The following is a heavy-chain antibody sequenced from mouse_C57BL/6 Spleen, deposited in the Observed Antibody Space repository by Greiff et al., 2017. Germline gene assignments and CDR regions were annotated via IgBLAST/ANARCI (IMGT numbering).Heavy chain of an antibody. Sequence: VQLQQPGTELVQPGASVKLSCKASGYTFTSYWMPWVNQRPGQGLEWIGNINPSNGGTNYNEKFKSKTTLTVDKAYSTAYMQLSSLTSEDSAVYYCARARSTLFDYWGQGTTLTVSS. CDR3: ARARSTLFDY. D-gene: IGHD2-1*01. CDR2: INPSNGGT. J-gene: IGHJ2*01. CDR1: GYTFTSYW. V-gene: IGHV1-53*01.